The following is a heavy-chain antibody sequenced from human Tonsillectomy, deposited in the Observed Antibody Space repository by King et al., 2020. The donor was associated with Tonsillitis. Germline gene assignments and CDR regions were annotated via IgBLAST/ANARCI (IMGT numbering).Heavy chain of an antibody. D-gene: IGHD3-22*01. J-gene: IGHJ4*02. CDR2: IHYTGCA. CDR3: ARHFYYDNTGYCFDF. V-gene: IGHV4-39*01. CDR1: RASITNNTFY. Sequence: QLQESGPGLVKPSETLSLNCSVSRASITNNTFYLGWIRQPPRKGLEWIVDIHYTGCAYYNPSLKSRVTLSVDPSKHQFSLRLASVTAADTAVYYCARHFYYDNTGYCFDFWGRGTLVTVSS.